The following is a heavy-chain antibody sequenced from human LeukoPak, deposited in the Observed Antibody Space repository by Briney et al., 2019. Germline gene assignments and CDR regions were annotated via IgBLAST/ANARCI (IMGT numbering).Heavy chain of an antibody. CDR2: IYPGDSDI. J-gene: IGHJ5*02. CDR3: ARRAGYCSGGSCPANWSDP. D-gene: IGHD2-15*01. V-gene: IGHV5-51*01. Sequence: GESLKISCKGSGYSFTSYWIGWVRQMPGKGLEWMGIIYPGDSDIRYSPSFQGQVTISVDRSISTAYLQWSSLKASDTAIYYCARRAGYCSGGSCPANWSDPWGQGTLVTVSS. CDR1: GYSFTSYW.